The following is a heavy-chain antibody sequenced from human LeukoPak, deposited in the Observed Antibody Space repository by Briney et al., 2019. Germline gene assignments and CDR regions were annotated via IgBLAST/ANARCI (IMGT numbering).Heavy chain of an antibody. CDR3: ARFDGPYYFDY. J-gene: IGHJ4*02. CDR2: ISSSSSYI. D-gene: IGHD3-9*01. Sequence: GGSLRLSCAASGFTFSSYSMMWVRESPGEGVEWVSSISSSSSYIYYAHCVGGRFTLSRDNAEHSLYLHINSLRPEDTAIYYCARFDGPYYFDYWGQGTLITVSS. CDR1: GFTFSSYS. V-gene: IGHV3-21*01.